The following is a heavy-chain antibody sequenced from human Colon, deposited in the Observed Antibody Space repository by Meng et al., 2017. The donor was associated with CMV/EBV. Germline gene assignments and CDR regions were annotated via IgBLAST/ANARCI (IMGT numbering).Heavy chain of an antibody. Sequence: QVQLVQPGAEVREPGASVKVSCKASGYTFTGYNIHWVRQAPGQGLEWMGRINPNDGGTNYAQKFRGRVTMTRDTSISTAYMELSRLRSDDTAVYYCAKIYDSSGSLPWFDPWGQGTLVTVSS. V-gene: IGHV1-2*06. D-gene: IGHD3-22*01. CDR3: AKIYDSSGSLPWFDP. J-gene: IGHJ5*02. CDR2: INPNDGGT. CDR1: GYTFTGYN.